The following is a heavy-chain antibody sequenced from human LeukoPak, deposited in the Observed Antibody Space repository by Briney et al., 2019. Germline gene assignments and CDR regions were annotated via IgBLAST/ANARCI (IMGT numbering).Heavy chain of an antibody. CDR2: VYYSGNA. Sequence: SETLSLTCTISGGSIRTYYWTWIRQPPGKGLEWIAYVYYSGNANYNPSLKSRVTISVDTSKNQFSLKLSSVTAADTAVYYCARVGGGSFDYWGQGTLVAVSS. D-gene: IGHD1-26*01. CDR1: GGSIRTYY. J-gene: IGHJ4*02. CDR3: ARVGGGSFDY. V-gene: IGHV4-59*01.